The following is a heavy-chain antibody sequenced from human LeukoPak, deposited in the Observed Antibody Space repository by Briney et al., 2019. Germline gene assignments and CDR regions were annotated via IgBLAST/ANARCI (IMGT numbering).Heavy chain of an antibody. CDR2: INPNSGGT. Sequence: ASVKVSCKASGYTFTGYYLHWVRQAPGQGLEWMGWINPNSGGTNYAQKFQGRVTMTRDTPISTAYMELSRLRSDDTAVYYCARYDSSKGDAFDIWGRGSMVTVSS. CDR1: GYTFTGYY. V-gene: IGHV1-2*02. J-gene: IGHJ3*02. CDR3: ARYDSSKGDAFDI. D-gene: IGHD3-22*01.